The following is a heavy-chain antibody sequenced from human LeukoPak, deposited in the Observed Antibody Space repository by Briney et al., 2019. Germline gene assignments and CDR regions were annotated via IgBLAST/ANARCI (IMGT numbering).Heavy chain of an antibody. CDR3: ARECSTSGYSSSWSNWFDP. CDR1: GFTFSSYG. V-gene: IGHV3-30*19. J-gene: IGHJ5*02. CDR2: ISYDGSNK. Sequence: GGSLRLSCAASGFTFSSYGMHWVRQAPGKGLEWVAVISYDGSNKYYADSVKGRFTISRDNSKNTLYLQMNSLRAEDTAVYYCARECSTSGYSSSWSNWFDPWGQGTLVTVSS. D-gene: IGHD6-13*01.